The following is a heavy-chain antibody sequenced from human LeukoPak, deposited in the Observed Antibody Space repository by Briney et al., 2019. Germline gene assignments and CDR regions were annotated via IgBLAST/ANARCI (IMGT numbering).Heavy chain of an antibody. Sequence: LSLTCAAYGGSFSGYYWSWIRQAPGKGLEWVSYISSSGSTIYYADSVKGRFTISRDNAKNSLYLQMNSLRAEDTAVYYCARDRRWLRERSWFDPWGQGTLVTVSS. J-gene: IGHJ5*02. CDR2: ISSSGSTI. D-gene: IGHD5-12*01. V-gene: IGHV3-11*01. CDR3: ARDRRWLRERSWFDP. CDR1: GGSFSGYY.